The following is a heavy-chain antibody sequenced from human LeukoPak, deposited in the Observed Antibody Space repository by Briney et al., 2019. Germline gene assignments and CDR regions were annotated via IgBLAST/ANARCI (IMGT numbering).Heavy chain of an antibody. V-gene: IGHV4-34*01. Sequence: PSETLSLTCAVYGGSFSGYYWSWLRQPPGKGLEWIGEINHSGSTNYNPSLKSRVTISVDTSKNQFSLKLSSVTAADTAVYYCARRGSYSSSSPDHWGQGTLVTVSS. CDR2: INHSGST. CDR1: GGSFSGYY. CDR3: ARRGSYSSSSPDH. J-gene: IGHJ5*02. D-gene: IGHD6-6*01.